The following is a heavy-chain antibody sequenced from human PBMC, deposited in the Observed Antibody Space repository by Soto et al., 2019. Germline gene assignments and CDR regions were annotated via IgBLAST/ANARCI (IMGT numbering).Heavy chain of an antibody. V-gene: IGHV3-9*01. D-gene: IGHD2-21*02. CDR3: AKAPKVVTHWFDP. CDR1: GLTFENFA. J-gene: IGHJ5*02. CDR2: IDWNSGTI. Sequence: EMQLVESGGGLVQPGRSLRLSCAVSGLTFENFALHWVRQAPGKGLEWVSGIDWNSGTIAYADSVKGRFTLSRDSATRSLYLHLDGLRPEDTVFYYCAKAPKVVTHWFDPWGQGTLVTVSS.